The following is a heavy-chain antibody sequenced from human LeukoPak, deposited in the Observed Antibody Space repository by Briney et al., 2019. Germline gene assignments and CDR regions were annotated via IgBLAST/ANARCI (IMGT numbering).Heavy chain of an antibody. CDR2: SNPNSGGT. D-gene: IGHD6-13*01. CDR3: ACVLGPYSSRWSVFDY. CDR1: GYTVTSYY. V-gene: IGHV1-2*02. Sequence: ASEKVSCKASGYTVTSYYMHWVGQGPGQGREWRGWSNPNSGGTNYAQKFQGRVTMTRPTSISTAYMELSRLRSADPAVYYCACVLGPYSSRWSVFDYWGQGTLVTVSS. J-gene: IGHJ4*02.